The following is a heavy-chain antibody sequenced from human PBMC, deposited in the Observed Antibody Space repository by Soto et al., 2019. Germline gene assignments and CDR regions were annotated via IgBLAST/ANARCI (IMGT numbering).Heavy chain of an antibody. CDR1: GYTFTGYY. V-gene: IGHV1-2*04. CDR2: INPNSGGT. Sequence: ASVKVSCKASGYTFTGYYMHWVRQAPGQGLEWMGWINPNSGGTNYAQKFQGWVTMTRDTSISTAYMELSRLRSDDTAVYYCARDHPFEGIVLMNGMDVWGQGTTVPVAS. D-gene: IGHD2-8*01. J-gene: IGHJ6*02. CDR3: ARDHPFEGIVLMNGMDV.